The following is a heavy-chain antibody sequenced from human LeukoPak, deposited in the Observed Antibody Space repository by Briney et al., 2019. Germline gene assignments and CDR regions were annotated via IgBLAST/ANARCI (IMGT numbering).Heavy chain of an antibody. Sequence: GASVKVSCKASGYTFTSYYMHWVRQAPGQGLEWMGIINPSGGSTSYAQKFQGRVTMTRDMSTSTVYMELSSLRSEDTAVYYCARMRRHSSGWYGDAFDIWGQGTMVTVSS. CDR1: GYTFTSYY. J-gene: IGHJ3*02. CDR3: ARMRRHSSGWYGDAFDI. D-gene: IGHD6-19*01. CDR2: INPSGGST. V-gene: IGHV1-46*01.